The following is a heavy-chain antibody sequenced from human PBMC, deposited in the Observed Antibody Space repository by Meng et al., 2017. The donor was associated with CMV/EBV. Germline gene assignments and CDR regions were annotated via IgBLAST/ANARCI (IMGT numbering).Heavy chain of an antibody. CDR3: ARDLASKEQLVYFDY. J-gene: IGHJ4*02. Sequence: GSLRLSCTVSGGSISSSSYYWGWIRQPPGKGLEWIGSIYYSGSTYYNPSLKSRVTISVDTSKNQFSLKLSSVTAADTAVYYCARDLASKEQLVYFDYWGQGTLVTVSS. CDR1: GGSISSSSYY. CDR2: IYYSGST. D-gene: IGHD6-6*01. V-gene: IGHV4-39*07.